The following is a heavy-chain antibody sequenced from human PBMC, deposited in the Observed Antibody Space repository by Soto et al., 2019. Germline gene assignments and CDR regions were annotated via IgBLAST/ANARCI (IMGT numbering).Heavy chain of an antibody. J-gene: IGHJ4*02. D-gene: IGHD2-15*01. Sequence: WESLKISCKGSGYSFTSYWIGWVRQMPGKGLEWMGIIYTRDPDTIASPSFQGQVTISADKYISTAYLQWSSMKASDTDMYYCARVGSGDLPFDYWGQGTLVTVSS. CDR3: ARVGSGDLPFDY. V-gene: IGHV5-51*01. CDR2: IYTRDPDT. CDR1: GYSFTSYW.